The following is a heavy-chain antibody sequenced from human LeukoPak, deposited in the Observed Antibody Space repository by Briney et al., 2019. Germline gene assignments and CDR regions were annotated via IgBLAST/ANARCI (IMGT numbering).Heavy chain of an antibody. D-gene: IGHD2-21*01. Sequence: GGSLSHSCAASGVTFSNAWMCLVRQAAGKGLEWVGHIKSKTDGGSTDYAALVKGRFTISRDDTKNTLYLQMISLKTEDTAVYYCTTEIPRSKIDYWDQGTLVTVSS. V-gene: IGHV3-15*01. J-gene: IGHJ4*02. CDR3: TTEIPRSKIDY. CDR2: IKSKTDGGST. CDR1: GVTFSNAW.